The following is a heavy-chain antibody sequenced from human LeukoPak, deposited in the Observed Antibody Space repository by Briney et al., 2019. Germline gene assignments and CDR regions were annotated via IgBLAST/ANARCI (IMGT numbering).Heavy chain of an antibody. CDR1: GFTFSTYW. CDR3: AKDMGDSSSWSDAFDI. Sequence: PGGSLRLSCAASGFTFSTYWMHWVRQAPGKGLVWVSRINSDGSSTNYADSVKGRFTISRDNSKNSLYLQMNSLRTEDTALYYCAKDMGDSSSWSDAFDIWGQGTMVTVSS. D-gene: IGHD6-13*01. J-gene: IGHJ3*02. V-gene: IGHV3-74*01. CDR2: INSDGSST.